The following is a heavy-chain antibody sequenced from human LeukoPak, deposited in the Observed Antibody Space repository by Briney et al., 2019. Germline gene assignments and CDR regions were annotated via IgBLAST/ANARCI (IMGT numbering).Heavy chain of an antibody. J-gene: IGHJ4*02. D-gene: IGHD2-15*01. CDR3: ARPGYCSGGSCYSNFGY. Sequence: GESLKISCKGSGYSFTSYWIGWVRQMPGKGLERMGIIYPGDSDTRYSPSFQGQVTISADKSISTAYLQWSSLKASDTAMYYCARPGYCSGGSCYSNFGYWGQGTLVTVSS. V-gene: IGHV5-51*01. CDR2: IYPGDSDT. CDR1: GYSFTSYW.